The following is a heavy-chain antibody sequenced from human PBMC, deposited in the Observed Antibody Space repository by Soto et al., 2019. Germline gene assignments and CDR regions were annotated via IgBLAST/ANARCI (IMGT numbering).Heavy chain of an antibody. CDR3: ARDRWPARYYFDY. CDR2: ISSSSSYT. CDR1: GFTFSDYY. D-gene: IGHD2-15*01. J-gene: IGHJ4*02. V-gene: IGHV3-11*06. Sequence: GGSLRLSCAASGFTFSDYYMSWIRQAPGKGLEWVSYISSSSSYTNYADSVKGRFTISRDNAKNSLYLQMDSLRAEDTAVYYCARDRWPARYYFDYWGQGTLVTVSS.